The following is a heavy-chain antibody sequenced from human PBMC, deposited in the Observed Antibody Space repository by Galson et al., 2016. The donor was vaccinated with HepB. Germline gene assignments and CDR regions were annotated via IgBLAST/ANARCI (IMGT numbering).Heavy chain of an antibody. D-gene: IGHD3-10*01. J-gene: IGHJ6*02. V-gene: IGHV1-69*04. Sequence: SVKVSCKASGGTFSSYTISWVRQAPGQGLEWMGRIIPILGIANYAQKFQGRVTITADKSTSTAYMELSSLRPEDTAVYYCAREVMRVQGAILGAKRSHGIDVWGQGTTGTVSS. CDR1: GGTFSSYT. CDR2: IIPILGIA. CDR3: AREVMRVQGAILGAKRSHGIDV.